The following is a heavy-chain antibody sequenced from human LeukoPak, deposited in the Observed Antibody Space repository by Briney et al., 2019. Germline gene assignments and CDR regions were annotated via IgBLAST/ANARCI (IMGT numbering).Heavy chain of an antibody. CDR2: ISGSGGST. CDR3: GKDGDGGNSGGFYYYYMDV. CDR1: GFTFSNYA. V-gene: IGHV3-23*01. Sequence: GGSLRLSCAASGFTFSNYAMRWVRQAPGKGVEWVSVISGSGGSTYYADSVKGRFTISRDNSKNTLYLQMNSLRAEDTAVYYCGKDGDGGNSGGFYYYYMDVWGKGTTVTVSS. J-gene: IGHJ6*03. D-gene: IGHD4-23*01.